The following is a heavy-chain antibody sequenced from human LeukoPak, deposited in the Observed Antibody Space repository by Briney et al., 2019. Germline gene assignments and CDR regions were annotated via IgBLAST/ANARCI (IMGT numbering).Heavy chain of an antibody. CDR3: ARDCPYDFWSGYFLPSDAFDI. Sequence: GGSLRLSCAASGFTFSSYNMNWVRQAPGKGLEWVSYITGSSDAISYADSVKGRFTISRDNAKNSLYLQMNSLRAEDTAVYYCARDCPYDFWSGYFLPSDAFDIWGQGTMVTVSS. V-gene: IGHV3-21*05. J-gene: IGHJ3*02. D-gene: IGHD3-3*01. CDR2: ITGSSDAI. CDR1: GFTFSSYN.